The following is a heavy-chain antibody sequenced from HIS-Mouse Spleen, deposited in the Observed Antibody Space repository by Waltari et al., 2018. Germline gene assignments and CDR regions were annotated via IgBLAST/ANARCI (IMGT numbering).Heavy chain of an antibody. CDR3: AREIPYSSSWYDWYFDL. D-gene: IGHD6-13*01. CDR2: IYYSGST. V-gene: IGHV4-39*07. J-gene: IGHJ2*01. Sequence: QLQLQESGPGLVKPSATLSPTCTVSGGSISTSRYYWCWIRQPPGKGLEWIGSIYYSGSTYYNPSLKSRVTISVDTSKNQFSLKLSSVTAADTAVYYCAREIPYSSSWYDWYFDLWGRGTLVTVSS. CDR1: GGSISTSRYY.